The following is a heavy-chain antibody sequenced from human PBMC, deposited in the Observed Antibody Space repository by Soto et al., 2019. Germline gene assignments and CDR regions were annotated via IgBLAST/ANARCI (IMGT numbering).Heavy chain of an antibody. CDR3: ARSPQPTRGIHWYFDL. CDR2: IWYDGSNK. V-gene: IGHV3-33*01. CDR1: GFTFSSYG. D-gene: IGHD1-26*01. J-gene: IGHJ2*01. Sequence: TGGSLRLSCAASGFTFSSYGMHWVRQAPGKGLEWVAVIWYDGSNKYYADSVKGRFTISRDNSKNTLYVQMNSLRAEDTALYYCARSPQPTRGIHWYFDLWGRGILVTVSS.